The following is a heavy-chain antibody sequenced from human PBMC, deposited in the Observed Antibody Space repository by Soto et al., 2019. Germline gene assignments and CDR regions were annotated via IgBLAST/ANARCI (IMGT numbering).Heavy chain of an antibody. J-gene: IGHJ5*02. CDR1: GGSISSYY. CDR2: IYYSGST. D-gene: IGHD6-19*01. Sequence: SETLSLTCTVSGGSISSYYWGWIRQPPGKGLEWIGSIYYSGSTYYNPSLKSRVTISVDTSKNQFSLKLSSVTAADTAVYYCAPGRSGWNNWFDPWGQGTLVTVSS. V-gene: IGHV4-39*01. CDR3: APGRSGWNNWFDP.